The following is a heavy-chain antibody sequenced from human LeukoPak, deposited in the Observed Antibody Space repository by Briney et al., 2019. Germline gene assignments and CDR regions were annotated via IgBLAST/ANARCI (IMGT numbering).Heavy chain of an antibody. D-gene: IGHD3-10*01. CDR3: VRAHNPGGWFDP. CDR1: GFTFSSYW. CDR2: INQDQNEI. J-gene: IGHJ5*01. V-gene: IGHV3-7*04. Sequence: GGSLRLSCAASGFTFSSYWMTWVRQAPGKGLEWVASINQDQNEIHYVDSVRGRFTISRENPKNSLYLQMNSLTAEDTSLSDCVRAHNPGGWFDPWGQGTLVTVSS.